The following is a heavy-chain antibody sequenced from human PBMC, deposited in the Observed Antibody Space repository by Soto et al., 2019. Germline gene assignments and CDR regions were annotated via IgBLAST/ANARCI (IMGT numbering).Heavy chain of an antibody. CDR2: IYYTGKT. D-gene: IGHD2-15*01. CDR1: GGTIGDYY. J-gene: IGHJ4*02. Sequence: SETLSLTCSISGGTIGDYYWRWIRQPPGKGLEWLAYIYYTGKTDQNPSLERRVSISLGKSKNQFSLNLRSVTAADTAVYYCVRKDTREGYFASCGPGILVTVSA. V-gene: IGHV4-59*01. CDR3: VRKDTREGYFAS.